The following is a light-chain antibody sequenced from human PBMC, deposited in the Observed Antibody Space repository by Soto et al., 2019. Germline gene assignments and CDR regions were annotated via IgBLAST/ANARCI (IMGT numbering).Light chain of an antibody. CDR3: QQYGSSVT. CDR2: DAS. J-gene: IGKJ4*01. V-gene: IGKV3-20*01. Sequence: EIVLTQSPGTLSLSPGDRATLSCRASQSVSSTYLAWYQQKPGQAPRLLIYDASSRATGIPDRFSGSGSGTDFTLTISRLEPEDVGVYYCQQYGSSVTFGGGTKVEI. CDR1: QSVSSTY.